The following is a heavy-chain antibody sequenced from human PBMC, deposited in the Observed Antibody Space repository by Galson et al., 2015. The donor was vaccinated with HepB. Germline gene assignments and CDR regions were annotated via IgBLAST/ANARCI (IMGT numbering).Heavy chain of an antibody. Sequence: SLRLSCAASGFTFSSYAMNWVRQAPGKGLEWVTAVSGSGGSTYSADSVKGRFTISRDNSKNTLYLQMSSLRAEDTAVYYCAKRVESTVRSWAGYGMDVWGQGTTVTVSS. CDR1: GFTFSSYA. D-gene: IGHD4-11*01. J-gene: IGHJ6*02. CDR2: VSGSGGST. CDR3: AKRVESTVRSWAGYGMDV. V-gene: IGHV3-23*01.